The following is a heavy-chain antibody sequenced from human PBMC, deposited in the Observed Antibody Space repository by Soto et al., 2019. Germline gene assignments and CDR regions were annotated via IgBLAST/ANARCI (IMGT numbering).Heavy chain of an antibody. J-gene: IGHJ5*02. Sequence: SVKVSCKASGGTFSSYAINWVRQAPGQGLEWMGGIIPIFGTANYAQKFQGRVTITADESTSTAYMELSSLRSEDTAVYYCARALTVRGWFDPWGQGTLVTVSS. V-gene: IGHV1-69*13. CDR1: GGTFSSYA. CDR3: ARALTVRGWFDP. CDR2: IIPIFGTA. D-gene: IGHD3-10*01.